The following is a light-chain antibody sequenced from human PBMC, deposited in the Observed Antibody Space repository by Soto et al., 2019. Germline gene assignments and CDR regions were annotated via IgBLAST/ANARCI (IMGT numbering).Light chain of an antibody. V-gene: IGLV2-14*01. J-gene: IGLJ1*01. Sequence: QSVLTQPASVSGSPGQSITISCTGTSSDVGGYNYVSWYQQHPGKAPKLMIYEVSNRPSGVSSRFSGSKSGNTASLTISGLQADDESHYYCSSFADSSARDYVFGGGTKVTVL. CDR3: SSFADSSARDYV. CDR1: SSDVGGYNY. CDR2: EVS.